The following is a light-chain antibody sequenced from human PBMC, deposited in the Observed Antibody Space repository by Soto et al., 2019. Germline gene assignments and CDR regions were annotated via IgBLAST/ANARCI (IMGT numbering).Light chain of an antibody. CDR3: QQSYSTLGT. V-gene: IGKV1-39*01. Sequence: DIQMTQSPSSLSASVGDRVTITCRASQSISSYLNWYQQKPGKAPKLLIYAASSLQSGVPSRFSGSGSGTDFTLTISSLQPEDFATYYCQQSYSTLGTFGGGTKVDIE. J-gene: IGKJ4*01. CDR2: AAS. CDR1: QSISSY.